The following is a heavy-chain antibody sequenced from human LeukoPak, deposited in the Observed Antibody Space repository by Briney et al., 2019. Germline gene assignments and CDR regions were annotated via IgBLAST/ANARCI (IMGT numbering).Heavy chain of an antibody. D-gene: IGHD6-6*01. CDR1: GFTFSSYE. Sequence: TGGSLRLSCAASGFTFSSYEMNWVRQAPGKGLEWVSYISSSGSTIYYADSVKGRFTISRDNAKNSLYLQMNSLRAEDTAVYYCASREYSSLGDYYYYGMDVWGQGTTVTVSS. V-gene: IGHV3-48*03. CDR2: ISSSGSTI. J-gene: IGHJ6*02. CDR3: ASREYSSLGDYYYYGMDV.